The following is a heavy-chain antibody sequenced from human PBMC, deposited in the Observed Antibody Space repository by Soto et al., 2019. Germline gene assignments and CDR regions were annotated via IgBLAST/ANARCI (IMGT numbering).Heavy chain of an antibody. V-gene: IGHV1-46*01. J-gene: IGHJ5*02. CDR1: GYTFTSYY. CDR2: INPSGGST. CDR3: ARTPLPCRSTPWYREACFDA. D-gene: IGHD2-2*01. Sequence: ASVKVSCKASGYTFTSYYMHWVRQAPGQGLEWMGIINPSGGSTSYAQKFQGRVTMTRDTSTSTVYMELSSLRSEDAAVYYCARTPLPCRSTPWYREACFDAWGQGTLVTVSS.